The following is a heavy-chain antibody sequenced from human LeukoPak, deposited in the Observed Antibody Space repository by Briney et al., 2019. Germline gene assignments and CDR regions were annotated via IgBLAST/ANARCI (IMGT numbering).Heavy chain of an antibody. CDR1: GFTFSSYG. D-gene: IGHD2-2*01. CDR3: AKVKDIVVVPAATYFDY. Sequence: GGSLRLSCAASGFTFSSYGMYWVRQAPGKGLEWVAFIRYDGSNKYYADSVKGRFTISRDNSKNTLYLQMNSLRAEDTAVYYCAKVKDIVVVPAATYFDYWGQGTLVTVSS. V-gene: IGHV3-30*02. CDR2: IRYDGSNK. J-gene: IGHJ4*02.